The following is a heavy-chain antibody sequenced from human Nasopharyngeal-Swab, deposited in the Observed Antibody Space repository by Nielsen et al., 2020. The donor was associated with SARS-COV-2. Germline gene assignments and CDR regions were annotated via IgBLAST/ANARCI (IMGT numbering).Heavy chain of an antibody. CDR2: LYWDDDN. V-gene: IGHV2-5*02. CDR3: VHSTGWRLDY. J-gene: IGHJ4*02. Sequence: SGPTLVKPSQTLTLTCTFSGFSLSTSKVGVSWVRQLPGKALEWLALLYWDDDNRYNPSLKNRITTTRDTSKNQVVLTMTNMDPVDTATYYCVHSTGWRLDYWGQGTLVTVSS. CDR1: GFSLSTSKVG. D-gene: IGHD6-19*01.